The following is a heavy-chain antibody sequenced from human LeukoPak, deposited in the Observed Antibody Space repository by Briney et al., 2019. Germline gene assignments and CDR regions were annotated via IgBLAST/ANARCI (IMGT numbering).Heavy chain of an antibody. CDR1: GGSISSSSYY. D-gene: IGHD5-12*01. Sequence: NASETLSLTCTVSGGSISSSSYYWGWIRQPPVKGLEWIGSIYYSGSTYYNPSLKSRVTISVDTSKNQFSLKLSSVTAADTAVYYCARVPAHVDIVGFDPWGQGTLVTVSS. V-gene: IGHV4-39*07. J-gene: IGHJ5*02. CDR3: ARVPAHVDIVGFDP. CDR2: IYYSGST.